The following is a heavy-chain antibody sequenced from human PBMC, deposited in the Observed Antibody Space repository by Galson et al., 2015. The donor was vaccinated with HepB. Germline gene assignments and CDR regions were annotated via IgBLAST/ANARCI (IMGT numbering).Heavy chain of an antibody. Sequence: SLRLSCAASGFTFITYTMTWVRQAPGKGLEWVSSISDGGDTNYYAASVEGRFTISRDNSKNMVYLQLNSLRVEDTAIYYCVKDWRGNTCDATCMGNWGQGTLVTVSS. J-gene: IGHJ4*02. CDR1: GFTFITYT. CDR2: ISDGGDTN. V-gene: IGHV3-23*01. CDR3: VKDWRGNTCDATCMGN. D-gene: IGHD4-23*01.